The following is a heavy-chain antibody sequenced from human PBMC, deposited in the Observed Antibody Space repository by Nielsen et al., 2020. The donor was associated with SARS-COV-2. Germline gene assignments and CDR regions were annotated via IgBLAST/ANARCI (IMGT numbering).Heavy chain of an antibody. CDR1: GFTFSSYA. V-gene: IGHV3-23*01. J-gene: IGHJ4*02. Sequence: GESLKISCAASGFTFSSYAMSWVRQAPGKGLEWVSAISGSGGSTYYADSVKGRFTTSRDNSKNTLYLQMNSLRAEDTAVYYCAKDGGYSLVRGFDYWGQGTLVTVSS. CDR2: ISGSGGST. CDR3: AKDGGYSLVRGFDY. D-gene: IGHD5-18*01.